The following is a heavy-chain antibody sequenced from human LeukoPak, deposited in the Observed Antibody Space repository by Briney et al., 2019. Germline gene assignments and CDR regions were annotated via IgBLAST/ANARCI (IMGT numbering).Heavy chain of an antibody. V-gene: IGHV3-7*04. J-gene: IGHJ3*01. CDR1: GFTSSSYW. Sequence: PGGSLRLSCAASGFTSSSYWMSGVRQAPGKGLEGVGNIKQDGSQKYYMDSVKGRVTISRDNAKNSVDLQMNSLRAEDTAVYYCARENDGFDLWGQGTMVTVSS. CDR2: IKQDGSQK. CDR3: ARENDGFDL.